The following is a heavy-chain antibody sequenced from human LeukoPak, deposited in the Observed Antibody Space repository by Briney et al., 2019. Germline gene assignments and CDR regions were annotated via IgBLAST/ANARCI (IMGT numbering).Heavy chain of an antibody. Sequence: GRSLRPACAASGFTVSSTYMSCVSQAAGEWREWVSVIYMGGSTYNADSVKGRFTISRENSQNTLYLQMNSVSAAETAVSYCARGKPWLVPLDYWGQGTLVTVSS. CDR1: GFTVSSTY. CDR3: ARGKPWLVPLDY. CDR2: IYMGGST. J-gene: IGHJ4*02. V-gene: IGHV3-66*01. D-gene: IGHD6-19*01.